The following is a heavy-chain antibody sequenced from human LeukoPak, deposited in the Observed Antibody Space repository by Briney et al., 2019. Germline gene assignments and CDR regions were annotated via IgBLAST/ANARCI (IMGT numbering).Heavy chain of an antibody. CDR3: AKDIDSSGSFDY. V-gene: IGHV3-9*01. CDR2: INWNSGRI. Sequence: GGSLRLSCAAAGFTFEDYAMYWVRQAPGKGLEWVSSINWNSGRIGYADSVKGRFTISRDNSKNSLYLQMNSLRTEDTALYYCAKDIDSSGSFDYWGQGTLVTVSS. J-gene: IGHJ4*02. CDR1: GFTFEDYA. D-gene: IGHD1-26*01.